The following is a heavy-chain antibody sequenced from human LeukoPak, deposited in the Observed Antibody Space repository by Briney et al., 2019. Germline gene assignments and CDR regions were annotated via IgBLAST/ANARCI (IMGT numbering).Heavy chain of an antibody. CDR2: INHSGST. V-gene: IGHV4-34*01. D-gene: IGHD2-15*01. Sequence: SETLSLTCVVYGGSFSGYYCSWIRPPPGKGLEWIGEINHSGSTNYNPPLKREVPISVHTSKNQFALKVCSVTAAETAVYDCVRGYCSGGSCYSQFADYCGQGTGVSVSS. CDR1: GGSFSGYY. CDR3: VRGYCSGGSCYSQFADY. J-gene: IGHJ4*02.